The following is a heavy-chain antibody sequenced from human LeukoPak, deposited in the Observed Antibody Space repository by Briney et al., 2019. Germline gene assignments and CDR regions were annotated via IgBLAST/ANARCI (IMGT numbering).Heavy chain of an antibody. CDR2: ISYDGSNK. CDR3: AKAIIAAGCDY. Sequence: GGSLRLSCAASGFTFSSYAMHWVRQAPGKGLEWVAVISYDGSNKYYADSVKGRFTISRDNSKNTLYLQMNSLRAEDTAIYYCAKAIIAAGCDYWGQGTLVTVSS. CDR1: GFTFSSYA. D-gene: IGHD6-13*01. J-gene: IGHJ4*02. V-gene: IGHV3-30-3*01.